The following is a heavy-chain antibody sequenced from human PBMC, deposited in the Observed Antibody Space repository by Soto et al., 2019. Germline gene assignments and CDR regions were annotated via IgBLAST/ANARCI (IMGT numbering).Heavy chain of an antibody. D-gene: IGHD7-27*01. CDR1: GYTFSSYA. CDR3: ARETGDGTVDC. Sequence: ASVKVSCKASGYTFSSYAMHWVRQAPGQRLEWMGWINAGYGNTKSSQKFQDRVTISRDTSASTAYMELTSLRSEDTAVYYCARETGDGTVDCWGQGTLVTVSS. V-gene: IGHV1-3*01. J-gene: IGHJ4*02. CDR2: INAGYGNT.